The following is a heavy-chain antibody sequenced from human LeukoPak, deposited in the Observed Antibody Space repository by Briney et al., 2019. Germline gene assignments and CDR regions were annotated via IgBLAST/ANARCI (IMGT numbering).Heavy chain of an antibody. CDR3: ARDRSSSWYNWFDP. Sequence: SETLSLTCTVSGGSISSYYWSWIRQPPGKGLEWIGYIYYSGSTNYNPSLKSRVTISVDTSKNQFSLKLSSVTAADTAVYHCARDRSSSWYNWFDPWGQGTLVTVSS. CDR2: IYYSGST. D-gene: IGHD6-13*01. V-gene: IGHV4-59*01. J-gene: IGHJ5*02. CDR1: GGSISSYY.